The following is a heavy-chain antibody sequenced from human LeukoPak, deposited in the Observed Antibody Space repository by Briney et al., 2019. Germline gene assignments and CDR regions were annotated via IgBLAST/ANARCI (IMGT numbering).Heavy chain of an antibody. CDR3: ARDQTYSGSGIYTYFDY. D-gene: IGHD3-10*01. J-gene: IGHJ4*02. CDR2: IYHSGST. V-gene: IGHV4-30-2*01. Sequence: SETLSLTCTVSGGSISSGGYYWRWIRQPPGKGLEWIGYIYHSGSTYYNPSLKSRVTISVDRSKNQFSLRLASVTAADTAVFYCARDQTYSGSGIYTYFDYWGQGILVTVSS. CDR1: GGSISSGGYY.